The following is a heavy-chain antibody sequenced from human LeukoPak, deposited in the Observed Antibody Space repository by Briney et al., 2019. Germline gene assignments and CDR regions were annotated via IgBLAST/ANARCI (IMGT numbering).Heavy chain of an antibody. Sequence: RGSLRLSCAASGFTFSSYSMNWVRQAPGKGLELVSSISSSSSYIYYADSVKGRFTISRDNAKNSLYLQMNSLRAEGTAVYYCASGRKNIAAAGTLPDYWGQGTLVTVSS. V-gene: IGHV3-21*01. CDR2: ISSSSSYI. D-gene: IGHD6-13*01. J-gene: IGHJ4*02. CDR1: GFTFSSYS. CDR3: ASGRKNIAAAGTLPDY.